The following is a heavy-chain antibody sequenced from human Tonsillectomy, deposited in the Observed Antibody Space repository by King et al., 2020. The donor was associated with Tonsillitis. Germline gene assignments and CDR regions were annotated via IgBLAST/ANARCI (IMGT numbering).Heavy chain of an antibody. V-gene: IGHV4-61*02. D-gene: IGHD6-13*01. CDR2: VYSTGRT. J-gene: IGHJ4*02. CDR1: GGSISSGSYY. CDR3: ATDLQTHYSSSWYPNYFDY. Sequence: QVQLQESGPGLVKPSQTLSLTCTVSGGSISSGSYYWSWIRQPAGKGLEWIGRVYSTGRTNYNPSLKSRVTMSVDTSKNQFSLNLRSVTAADTAVYYCATDLQTHYSSSWYPNYFDYWGQGTLVTVSS.